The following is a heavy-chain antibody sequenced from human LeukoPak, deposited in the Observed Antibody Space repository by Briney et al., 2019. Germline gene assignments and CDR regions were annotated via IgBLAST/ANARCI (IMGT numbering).Heavy chain of an antibody. Sequence: GASVKVSCKVSGYTLTELSMHWVRQAPGKGLEWMGGFDPEDGETIYAQKFQGRVTITADESTSTAYMELSSLRSEDTAVYYCARLAAYSSSWYTNYYYGMDVWGQGTTVTVSS. V-gene: IGHV1-24*01. CDR3: ARLAAYSSSWYTNYYYGMDV. CDR2: FDPEDGET. J-gene: IGHJ6*02. D-gene: IGHD6-13*01. CDR1: GYTLTELS.